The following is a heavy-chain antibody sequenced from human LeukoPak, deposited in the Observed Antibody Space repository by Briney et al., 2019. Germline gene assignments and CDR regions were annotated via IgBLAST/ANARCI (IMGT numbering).Heavy chain of an antibody. J-gene: IGHJ4*02. V-gene: IGHV3-9*01. D-gene: IGHD6-13*01. CDR1: GFTFDDYA. Sequence: PGRSLRLSCAASGFTFDDYAMHWVRQAPGKGLEWVSGISWNSGSIGYADSVKGRFTISRDNAKNSLYLQMNSLRAEDTALYYCAKDMGSSEESDLDYWGQGTLVTVSS. CDR3: AKDMGSSEESDLDY. CDR2: ISWNSGSI.